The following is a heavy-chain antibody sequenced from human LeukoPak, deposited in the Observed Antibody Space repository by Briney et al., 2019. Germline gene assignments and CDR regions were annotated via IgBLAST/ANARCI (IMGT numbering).Heavy chain of an antibody. V-gene: IGHV4-61*02. J-gene: IGHJ5*02. Sequence: PSETLSLTCTVSGCSISSGDYYGSWSRQPAGKGLEWIGRIYTSGSTNYNPSLKSRVTISVDTSKNQFSLRLSSVTAADTAVYYCARDENGYVWGSFRAWGQGTLVTVSS. D-gene: IGHD3-16*02. CDR2: IYTSGST. CDR1: GCSISSGDYY. CDR3: ARDENGYVWGSFRA.